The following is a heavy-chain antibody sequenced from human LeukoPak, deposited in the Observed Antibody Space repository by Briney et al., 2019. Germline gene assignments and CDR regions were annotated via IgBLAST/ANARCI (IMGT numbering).Heavy chain of an antibody. J-gene: IGHJ4*02. CDR3: ARDSVDSLYYDFWSGYYKGAGDEGFDY. CDR1: GYTFTSYG. CDR2: ISAYNGNT. V-gene: IGHV1-18*01. Sequence: GASVKVSCKASGYTFTSYGISWVRQAPGQGLEWMGWISAYNGNTNYAQKLQGRVTMTTDTSTSTAYMELRSLRSDDTAVYYCARDSVDSLYYDFWSGYYKGAGDEGFDYWGQGTLVTVSS. D-gene: IGHD3-3*01.